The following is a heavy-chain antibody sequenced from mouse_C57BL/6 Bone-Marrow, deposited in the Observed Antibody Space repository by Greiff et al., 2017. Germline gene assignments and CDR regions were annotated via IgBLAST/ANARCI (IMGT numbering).Heavy chain of an antibody. D-gene: IGHD2-3*01. CDR3: ARIGGYYVYYAMDY. CDR2: IYPGSGNT. J-gene: IGHJ4*01. CDR1: GYSFTSYY. Sequence: QVQLQQSGPELVKPGASVKISCKASGYSFTSYYIHWVKQRPGQGLEWIGWIYPGSGNTKYNEKFKGKATLTADTYSSTAYMQLSSLTSEDSAVYYCARIGGYYVYYAMDYWGQGTSVTVSS. V-gene: IGHV1-66*01.